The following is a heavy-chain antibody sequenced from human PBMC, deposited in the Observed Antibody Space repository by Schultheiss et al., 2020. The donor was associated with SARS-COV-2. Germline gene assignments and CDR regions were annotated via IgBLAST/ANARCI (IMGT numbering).Heavy chain of an antibody. CDR1: GGSISSSSYY. J-gene: IGHJ4*02. V-gene: IGHV4-39*01. CDR2: IYYSGST. Sequence: SQTLSLTCTVSGGSISSSSYYWGWIRQPPGKGLEWIGSIYYSGSTYYNPSLKSRVTISVDTSKNQFSLKLSSVTAADTAVYYCASNGYSSGWGFDYWGQGTLVTVSS. D-gene: IGHD6-19*01. CDR3: ASNGYSSGWGFDY.